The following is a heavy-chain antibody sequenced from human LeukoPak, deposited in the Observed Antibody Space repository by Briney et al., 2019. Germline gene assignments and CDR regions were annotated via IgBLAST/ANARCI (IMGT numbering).Heavy chain of an antibody. Sequence: TGGSLRLSCAASGFTFSSYGMHWVRQAPGKGLEWVAVISYDGSNKYYADSVKGRFTISRDNSKNTLYLQMNSLRAEDTAVYYCAKDSMDGYNYAFDIWGQGTMVTVSS. CDR3: AKDSMDGYNYAFDI. V-gene: IGHV3-30*18. CDR1: GFTFSSYG. D-gene: IGHD5-24*01. CDR2: ISYDGSNK. J-gene: IGHJ3*02.